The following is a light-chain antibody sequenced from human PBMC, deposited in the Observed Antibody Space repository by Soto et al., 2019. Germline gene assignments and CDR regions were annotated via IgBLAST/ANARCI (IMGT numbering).Light chain of an antibody. J-gene: IGKJ1*01. V-gene: IGKV3-20*01. CDR2: GAS. CDR1: QTVIRNY. Sequence: TQSTATLSVSPGERATLSCRASQTVIRNYLAWHQQKPGQAPRLLIYGASSRATGIPDRFSGGGSGTDFTLTISRLEPEDFAVYFCQQYGSSQWTFGQGTKVDIK. CDR3: QQYGSSQWT.